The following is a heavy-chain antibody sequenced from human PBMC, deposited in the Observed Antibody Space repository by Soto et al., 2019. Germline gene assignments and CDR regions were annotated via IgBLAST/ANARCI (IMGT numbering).Heavy chain of an antibody. J-gene: IGHJ6*02. CDR2: IFYSGST. CDR3: ARDLRCCGLDV. V-gene: IGHV4-59*01. Sequence: QVELQQSGPGLVKPSETLSLTCNVSGASMRSYYWTWMRLSPGKGLEWIGDIFYSGSTNLNPSLKSRISISIDTSKNKFSLMLNSVTAADTAVYYCARDLRCCGLDVWGQGTTVTVSS. D-gene: IGHD3-9*01. CDR1: GASMRSYY.